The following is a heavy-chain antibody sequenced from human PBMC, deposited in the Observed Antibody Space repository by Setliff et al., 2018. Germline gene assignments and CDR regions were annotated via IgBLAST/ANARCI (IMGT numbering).Heavy chain of an antibody. D-gene: IGHD3-16*01. CDR1: GDSISSGYYY. CDR2: LSFAGDA. CDR3: ARDPGFRSGTWALDN. V-gene: IGHV4-39*07. Sequence: PSETLSLTCTVSGDSISSGYYYWAWIRQTPGKGLEWVGSLSFAGDAYYNPSLKRRVTMSLDTSKNQFSLRVKSVTAADTALYSCARDPGFRSGTWALDNWGQGTLVTVSS. J-gene: IGHJ4*02.